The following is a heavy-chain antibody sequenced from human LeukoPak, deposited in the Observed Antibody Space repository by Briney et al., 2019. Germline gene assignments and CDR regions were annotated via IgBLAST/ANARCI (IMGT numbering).Heavy chain of an antibody. CDR2: IWNDGSTT. V-gene: IGHV3-33*01. Sequence: PGGSLRLTCAASGLTLSNYCMHWVRQAPGKGLEWVARIWNDGSTTEYSDSVKGRFTVSRDDSKSALYLQMNSLRVEDTAVYYCARDGAHYDVDVWGQGTMVSVSS. J-gene: IGHJ3*01. CDR3: ARDGAHYDVDV. CDR1: GLTLSNYC. D-gene: IGHD3-16*01.